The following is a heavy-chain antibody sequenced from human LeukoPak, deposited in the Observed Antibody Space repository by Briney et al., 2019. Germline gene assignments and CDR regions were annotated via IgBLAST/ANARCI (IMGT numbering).Heavy chain of an antibody. CDR1: GYTFINYG. V-gene: IGHV1-18*01. Sequence: GASVKVSCKSSGYTFINYGISWVRQAPGQGLEWMGWISAYNGNTNYAQKLQGRVTMTTDPSTRTAYMELRSLRSDDTAVYYCVRDYKGYSGYDGCDYWGQGTLVTVSS. CDR3: VRDYKGYSGYDGCDY. D-gene: IGHD5-12*01. CDR2: ISAYNGNT. J-gene: IGHJ4*02.